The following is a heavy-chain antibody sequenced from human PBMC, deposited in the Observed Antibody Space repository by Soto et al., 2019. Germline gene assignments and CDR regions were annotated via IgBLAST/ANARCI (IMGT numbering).Heavy chain of an antibody. V-gene: IGHV1-69*01. J-gene: IGHJ4*02. CDR2: IIPFFRTR. CDR3: ASDPTGYTSGWPGRSFDH. D-gene: IGHD6-19*01. Sequence: QVQLVQSGAEVKKPGSSVKVSCKASGGTLNNYAISWVRQAPGQGLEWMGGIIPFFRTRNYGQKFQGRVMITADESTSTVYMELSSLRSEATAVYYCASDPTGYTSGWPGRSFDHWGQGSLVTVSS. CDR1: GGTLNNYA.